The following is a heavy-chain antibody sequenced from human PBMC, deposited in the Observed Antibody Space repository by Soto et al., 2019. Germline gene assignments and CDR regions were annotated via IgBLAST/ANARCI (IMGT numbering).Heavy chain of an antibody. CDR2: IHPGDSET. CDR1: GYSFTIYY. V-gene: IGHV5-51*01. D-gene: IGHD3-10*01. Sequence: GESLKISCKGSGYSFTIYYIAWVRQMPGKGLEWMGIIHPGDSETRYSPSFQGHVIISADKSISSAYLQWSSLEAADTAMYYCARQRITRVRGVSSSGLDVWGQGTTVTVS. J-gene: IGHJ6*02. CDR3: ARQRITRVRGVSSSGLDV.